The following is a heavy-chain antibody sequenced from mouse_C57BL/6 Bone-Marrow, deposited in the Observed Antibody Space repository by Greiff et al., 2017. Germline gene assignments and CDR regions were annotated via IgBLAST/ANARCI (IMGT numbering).Heavy chain of an antibody. CDR1: GFTFSSYG. CDR3: ARQDYYGSSPFAY. J-gene: IGHJ3*01. D-gene: IGHD1-1*01. Sequence: DVQLVESGGDLVKPGGSLKLSCAASGFTFSSYGMSWVRQTPDKRLEWVATISRDNAKNTLYLQMSSLKSEDTAMYYCARQDYYGSSPFAYWGQGTLVTVSA. V-gene: IGHV5-6*01.